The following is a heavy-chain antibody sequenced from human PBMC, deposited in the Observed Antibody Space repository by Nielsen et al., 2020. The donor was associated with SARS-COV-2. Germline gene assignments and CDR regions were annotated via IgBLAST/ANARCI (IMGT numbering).Heavy chain of an antibody. CDR2: ISDSSSYT. J-gene: IGHJ5*02. CDR3: ALSHDYGDFRFDP. Sequence: GESLKISCAASGFTFSDYYMSWIRQAPGKGLEWVSYISDSSSYTNYAESVKGRFTISRDNAKNSLYLQMNSLRAEDTALYHCALSHDYGDFRFDPWGQGTLVTVSS. V-gene: IGHV3-11*03. CDR1: GFTFSDYY. D-gene: IGHD4-17*01.